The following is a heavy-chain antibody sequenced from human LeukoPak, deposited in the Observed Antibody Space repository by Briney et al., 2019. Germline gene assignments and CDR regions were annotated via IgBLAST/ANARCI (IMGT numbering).Heavy chain of an antibody. CDR2: IHPSGIF. CDR3: ARGRDRSKAGDH. CDR1: VDSCDDYY. Sequence: SETLSLTCAVYVDSCDDYYCSWLRQPPGKGLEWIGEIHPSGIFYYNSSLLSRVTISIDTSKSQFSLRLTSVTAADTAFYYCARGRDRSKAGDHWGQGSLVTVSS. J-gene: IGHJ4*02. V-gene: IGHV4-34*01. D-gene: IGHD5-24*01.